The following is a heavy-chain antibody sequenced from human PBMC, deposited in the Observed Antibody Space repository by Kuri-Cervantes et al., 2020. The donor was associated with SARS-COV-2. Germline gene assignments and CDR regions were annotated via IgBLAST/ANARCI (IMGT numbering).Heavy chain of an antibody. CDR3: ARDGLRFLEWLSSGMNV. V-gene: IGHV3-7*03. D-gene: IGHD3-3*01. Sequence: GGSLRLSCAASGFTFSSYSMNWVRQAPGKGLEWVANIKQDGSEKYYVDSVKGRFTISRDNAKNSLYLQMNSLRAEDTAVYYWARDGLRFLEWLSSGMNVWGQGTTVTVSS. J-gene: IGHJ6*02. CDR2: IKQDGSEK. CDR1: GFTFSSYS.